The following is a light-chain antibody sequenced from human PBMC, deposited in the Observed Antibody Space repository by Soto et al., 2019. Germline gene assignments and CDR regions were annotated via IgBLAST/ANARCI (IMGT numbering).Light chain of an antibody. V-gene: IGKV1-39*01. J-gene: IGKJ5*01. Sequence: DIQMTQSPSSLSASVLDRVTITCRSSQSISSYLNWYQQKPGKAPKLLIYAASSLQSGVPSRFSGSGSGTDFTLTISSLQPEDFATYYCQQSYSTPSITFGQGTRLEIK. CDR1: QSISSY. CDR2: AAS. CDR3: QQSYSTPSIT.